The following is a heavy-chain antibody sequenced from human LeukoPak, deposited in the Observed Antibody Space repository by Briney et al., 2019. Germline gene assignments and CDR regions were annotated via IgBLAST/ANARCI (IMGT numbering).Heavy chain of an antibody. V-gene: IGHV4-59*01. Sequence: SETLSLTCTVSGGSISSYYWSWIRQPPGKGLEWSGYIYYSGSTNYNPSLKSRVTISVDTSKNQFSLKLSSVTAADTAVYYCAREVYYGSGSVLDYWGQGTLVTVSS. CDR3: AREVYYGSGSVLDY. D-gene: IGHD3-10*01. CDR1: GGSISSYY. CDR2: IYYSGST. J-gene: IGHJ4*02.